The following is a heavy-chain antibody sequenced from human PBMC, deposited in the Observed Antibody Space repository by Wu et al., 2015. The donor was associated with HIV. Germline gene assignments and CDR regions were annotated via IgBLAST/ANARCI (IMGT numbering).Heavy chain of an antibody. CDR1: GGPTSEDSSSTYA. D-gene: IGHD3-10*01. Sequence: QVHLVQPGTEVKKPGSSVRLSCKASGGPTSEDSSSTYAMNWVRQAPGQGLEWVGGIIPIFGTTNYAQRFQGRVTVTTDEITDTTYLDLRRLRVDDTALYYCARVGSKGSGSRRTPMGAYDIWGQGTMVIVSS. V-gene: IGHV1-69*05. J-gene: IGHJ3*02. CDR2: IIPIFGTT. CDR3: ARVGSKGSGSRRTPMGAYDI.